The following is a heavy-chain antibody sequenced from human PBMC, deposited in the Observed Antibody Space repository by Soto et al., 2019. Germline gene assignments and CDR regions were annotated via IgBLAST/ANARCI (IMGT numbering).Heavy chain of an antibody. CDR2: IFPLTDIP. CDR3: ARGPLVVLNYFES. J-gene: IGHJ4*02. V-gene: IGHV1-69*02. Sequence: QVQLVQSGAEVKKPGSSVKVSCKASGGTFRNYPINWVRQAPGQGLEWMGSIFPLTDIPDYAQNFQARITXXXEXXTSTAYMELSSLTSDDTAMYFCARGPLVVLNYFESWGQGTLVTVSS. CDR1: GGTFRNYP.